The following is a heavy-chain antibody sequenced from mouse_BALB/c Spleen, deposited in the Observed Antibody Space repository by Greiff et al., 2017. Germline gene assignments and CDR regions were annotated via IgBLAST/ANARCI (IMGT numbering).Heavy chain of an antibody. Sequence: EVQLQQSGAELVRSGASVKLSCTASGFNIKDTYMHWVKQRPEQGLEWIGRIDPANGNTKYDPKFQGKATITADTSSNTAYLQLSSLTSEDTAVYYCARSGVRTRYYAMDYWGQGTSVTVSS. V-gene: IGHV14-3*02. CDR1: GFNIKDTY. D-gene: IGHD2-14*01. CDR2: IDPANGNT. CDR3: ARSGVRTRYYAMDY. J-gene: IGHJ4*01.